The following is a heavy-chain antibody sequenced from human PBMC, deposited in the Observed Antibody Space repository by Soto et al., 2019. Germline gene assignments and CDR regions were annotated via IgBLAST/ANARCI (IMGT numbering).Heavy chain of an antibody. CDR3: ATSGSGYSQYYFDQ. CDR2: IYHSGST. V-gene: IGHV4-30-2*01. Sequence: SETLSLTCAVSGGSISSGGYSWSWIRQPPGKGLEWIGYIYHSGSTYYNPSLKSRVTISVDRSKNQFSLKLSSVTAADTAVYYCATSGSGYSQYYFDQWGQGTLVTVSS. J-gene: IGHJ4*02. D-gene: IGHD3-22*01. CDR1: GGSISSGGYS.